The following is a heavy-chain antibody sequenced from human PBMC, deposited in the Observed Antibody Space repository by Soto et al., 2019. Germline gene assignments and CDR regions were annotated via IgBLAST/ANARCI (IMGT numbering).Heavy chain of an antibody. V-gene: IGHV4-39*01. CDR1: RGSISSSGYY. Sequence: SETLSLTCTVSRGSISSSGYYWGWIRQPPGKGLEWIGSIYSSESLYYNPSLKRRVSMSIDTSKDQFSLKLSSVTAADTAVYFCAAVTSADWYFDLWGRGTLVTVSS. D-gene: IGHD4-17*01. CDR2: IYSSESL. J-gene: IGHJ2*01. CDR3: AAVTSADWYFDL.